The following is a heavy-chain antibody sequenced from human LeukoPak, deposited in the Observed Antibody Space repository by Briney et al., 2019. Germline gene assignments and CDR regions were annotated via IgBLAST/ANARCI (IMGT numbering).Heavy chain of an antibody. CDR2: INHSGST. CDR1: GGSSSGYY. D-gene: IGHD3-9*01. J-gene: IGHJ5*02. CDR3: ARENGYYDILTGSATIDP. Sequence: PSETLSLTCAVYGGSSSGYYWSWIRQPPGKGLEWIGEINHSGSTNYNPSLKSRVTIPVDTSKNQFSLKLSSVTAADTAVYYCARENGYYDILTGSATIDPWGQGTLVTVSS. V-gene: IGHV4-34*01.